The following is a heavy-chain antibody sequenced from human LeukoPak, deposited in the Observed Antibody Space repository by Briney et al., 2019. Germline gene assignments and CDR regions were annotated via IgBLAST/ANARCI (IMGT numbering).Heavy chain of an antibody. J-gene: IGHJ4*02. Sequence: SETLSLTCTVSGGSISSYYWSWIRQPAGKGLEWIGRIYTSGSTNYNPSLKSRVTMSVDTSKNQFSLKLSSVTAADTAVYYCASSTTTVTTSTIRPLDYWGQGTLVTVSS. CDR1: GGSISSYY. CDR2: IYTSGST. V-gene: IGHV4-4*07. D-gene: IGHD4-17*01. CDR3: ASSTTTVTTSTIRPLDY.